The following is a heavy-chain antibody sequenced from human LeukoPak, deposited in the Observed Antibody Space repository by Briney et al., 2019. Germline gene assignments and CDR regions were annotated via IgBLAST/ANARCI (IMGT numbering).Heavy chain of an antibody. J-gene: IGHJ6*02. Sequence: SQTLSLICTVSGGSISSGSYYWNWIRQPAGKGLEWIGRIYTSGSTNYNPSLKSRVTISVDTSKNQFSLKLSSVTAADTAVYYCATDNYYYYGMDVWGQGTTVTVSS. V-gene: IGHV4-61*02. CDR2: IYTSGST. CDR1: GGSISSGSYY. CDR3: ATDNYYYYGMDV.